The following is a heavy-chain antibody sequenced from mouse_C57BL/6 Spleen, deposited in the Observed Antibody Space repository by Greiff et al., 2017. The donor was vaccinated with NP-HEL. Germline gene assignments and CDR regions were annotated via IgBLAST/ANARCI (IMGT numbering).Heavy chain of an antibody. CDR3: AREGDYYGSSFYAMDY. J-gene: IGHJ4*01. CDR1: GYTFTSYW. CDR2: IDPSDSYT. D-gene: IGHD1-1*01. V-gene: IGHV1-69*01. Sequence: QVQLQQSGAELVMPGASVKLSCKASGYTFTSYWMHWVKQRPGQGLEWIGEIDPSDSYTNYNQKFKGKSTLTVDKSSSTAYMQLSSLTSEDSAVYYCAREGDYYGSSFYAMDYWGQGTSVTVSS.